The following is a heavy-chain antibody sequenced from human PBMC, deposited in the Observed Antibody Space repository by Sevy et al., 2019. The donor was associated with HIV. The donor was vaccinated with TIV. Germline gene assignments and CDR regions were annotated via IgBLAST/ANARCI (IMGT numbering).Heavy chain of an antibody. CDR3: ARDRGTYYYDSSGWGFDP. D-gene: IGHD3-22*01. J-gene: IGHJ5*02. CDR1: GFTFSSYW. Sequence: GRSLRLSCAASGFTFSSYWMHWVRQAPGKGLVWVSRINSDGSSTSYADSVKGRFTISRDNAKNTLYLQMNSLRAEDTAVYYCARDRGTYYYDSSGWGFDPWGQGTLVTVSS. V-gene: IGHV3-74*01. CDR2: INSDGSST.